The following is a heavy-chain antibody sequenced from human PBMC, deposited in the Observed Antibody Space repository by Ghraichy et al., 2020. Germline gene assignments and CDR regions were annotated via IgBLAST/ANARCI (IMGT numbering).Heavy chain of an antibody. CDR2: ISYDGTIK. CDR1: GFTFSSYG. D-gene: IGHD6-13*01. Sequence: SLNISCAASGFTFSSYGIHWVRQAPGKGLEWVAVISYDGTIKYYADSLKGRFTISRDNSKNTLYLLMNSLRAEDTAVYYCAKVLTIAAAGKSLYYGMDVWGQGTTVTVSS. J-gene: IGHJ6*02. CDR3: AKVLTIAAAGKSLYYGMDV. V-gene: IGHV3-30*18.